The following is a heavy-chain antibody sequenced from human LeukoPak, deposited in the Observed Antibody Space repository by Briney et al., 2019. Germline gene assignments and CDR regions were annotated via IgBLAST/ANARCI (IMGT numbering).Heavy chain of an antibody. CDR1: GGSFSGYV. CDR2: INQSGST. CDR3: ATSNSGSNRYGMDV. V-gene: IGHV4-34*01. D-gene: IGHD1-26*01. Sequence: PSETLSLTCAVYGGSFSGYVWNWIRQLPGKGPEWIGEINQSGSTNCNPSLKSRVTISVDTSKNQFALKLSSVTAADTAVYFCATSNSGSNRYGMDVWGQGTTVTVSS. J-gene: IGHJ6*02.